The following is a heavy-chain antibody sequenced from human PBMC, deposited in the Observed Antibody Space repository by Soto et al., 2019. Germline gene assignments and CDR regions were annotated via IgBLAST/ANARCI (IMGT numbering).Heavy chain of an antibody. V-gene: IGHV3-53*01. Sequence: DVQLVESGGGLIQPGESLRLSCAAFGFTISGKKYVAWVRQAPRKGLEWVSALYDIDGSFYADSVKGRFTTSSDSSKTTVYLQMNDLRPDDTAVYYCATWHEREHAYDVWGLGTTVTVSS. CDR3: ATWHEREHAYDV. D-gene: IGHD1-1*01. J-gene: IGHJ3*01. CDR2: LYDIDGS. CDR1: GFTISGKKY.